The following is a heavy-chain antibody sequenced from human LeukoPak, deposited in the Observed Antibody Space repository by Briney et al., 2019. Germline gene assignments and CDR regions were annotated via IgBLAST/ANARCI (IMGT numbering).Heavy chain of an antibody. CDR2: INTDGSST. CDR1: GFIFSSYW. CDR3: ARDQAPDYYGSGSYYLFDY. Sequence: PGGSLRLSCAASGFIFSSYWMHWVRHAPGKGLAWVSRINTDGSSTSYADSVKGRFTISRDNAKNSLYLQMSSLRAEDTAVYYCARDQAPDYYGSGSYYLFDYWGQGTLVTVSS. D-gene: IGHD3-10*01. J-gene: IGHJ4*02. V-gene: IGHV3-74*01.